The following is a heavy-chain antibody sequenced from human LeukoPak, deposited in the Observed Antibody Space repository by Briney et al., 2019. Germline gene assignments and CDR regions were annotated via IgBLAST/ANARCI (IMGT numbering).Heavy chain of an antibody. CDR2: IYFRGST. D-gene: IGHD5-24*01. V-gene: IGHV4-39*07. Sequence: SETLSLTCIVSGGSILSTTYYWGWIRQPPGKGLEWIGSIYFRGSTFYNPSLKSRVTISVDTSKNQFSLKLSSVTAADTAVYYCARDGYNERFDYWGQGTLVTVSS. J-gene: IGHJ4*02. CDR3: ARDGYNERFDY. CDR1: GGSILSTTYY.